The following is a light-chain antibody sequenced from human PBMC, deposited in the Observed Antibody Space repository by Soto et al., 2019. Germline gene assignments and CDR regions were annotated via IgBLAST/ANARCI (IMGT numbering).Light chain of an antibody. CDR1: RSNIETNS. CDR3: AAWDDGLNGVV. Sequence: QSVLTQPPSASGTPGQRVTISCSGSRSNIETNSVNWYQQLPGTAPKLLIYFNNQRPSGVPDRFSGSKSGTSASLAISGLQSEDEADYYCAAWDDGLNGVVLGGGTKLTVL. J-gene: IGLJ3*02. CDR2: FNN. V-gene: IGLV1-44*01.